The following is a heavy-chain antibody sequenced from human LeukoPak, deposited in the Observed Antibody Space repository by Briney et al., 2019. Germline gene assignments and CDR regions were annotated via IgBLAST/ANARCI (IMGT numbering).Heavy chain of an antibody. D-gene: IGHD3-22*01. Sequence: PSGTLSLTCAVSGGSISSSNWWSWVRQPPGKGLEWIGEIYHSGSTNYNPSLKSRVTISVDKSKNQFSLKLSSVTAADTAVYYCARFPSTYYDRSGYYYGDYWGQGTLVTVSS. V-gene: IGHV4-4*02. CDR1: GGSISSSNW. CDR2: IYHSGST. J-gene: IGHJ4*02. CDR3: ARFPSTYYDRSGYYYGDY.